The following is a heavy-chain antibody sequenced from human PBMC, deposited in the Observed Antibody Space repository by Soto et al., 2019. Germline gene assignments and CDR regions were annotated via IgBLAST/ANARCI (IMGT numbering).Heavy chain of an antibody. CDR2: IIPIFGTA. CDR3: ARDAAYGDPPLLSGSDS. D-gene: IGHD4-17*01. Sequence: GLEWMGGIIPIFGTANYAQKFQGRVTITADESTSTAYMELSSLRSEDTAVYYCARDAAYGDPPLLSGSDSWGQGTLVTVSS. J-gene: IGHJ5*01. V-gene: IGHV1-69*01.